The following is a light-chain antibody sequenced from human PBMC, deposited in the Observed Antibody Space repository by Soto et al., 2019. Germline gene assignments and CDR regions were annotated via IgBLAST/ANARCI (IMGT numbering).Light chain of an antibody. Sequence: QSVLTQPASVSGSPGQSITISCTGTINDIGSYHYVAWYQHHPGKAPKLIIYEVTHRPSGVSNRFSGSKSGNTASLTISGLQAEDEADYYCSSYTTTSTTFGGGTK. V-gene: IGLV2-14*01. J-gene: IGLJ3*02. CDR3: SSYTTTSTT. CDR2: EVT. CDR1: INDIGSYHY.